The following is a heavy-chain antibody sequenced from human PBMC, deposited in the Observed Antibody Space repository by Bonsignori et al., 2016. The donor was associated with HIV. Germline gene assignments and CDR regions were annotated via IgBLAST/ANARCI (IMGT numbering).Heavy chain of an antibody. Sequence: EVQLVESGGGLVQPGGSLRLSCAASGFTFSNTWMHWVRQVPGKGLVWVSYINSDGSTTTYADSVKGRFTISRDNAKNTVYLQMNSLRAEDTAVYYCARDQSYSLNFWGRGTLVTVS. D-gene: IGHD5-18*01. CDR3: ARDQSYSLNF. V-gene: IGHV3-74*01. CDR1: GFTFSNTW. CDR2: INSDGSTT. J-gene: IGHJ4*02.